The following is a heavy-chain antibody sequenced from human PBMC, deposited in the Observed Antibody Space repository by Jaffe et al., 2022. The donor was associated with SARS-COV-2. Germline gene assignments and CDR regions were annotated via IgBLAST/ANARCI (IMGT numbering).Heavy chain of an antibody. CDR1: GFTFSGYA. CDR3: ARERSGSYRDVFDI. Sequence: QVQLVESGGGVVQPGRSLRLSCAASGFTFSGYAMHWVRQAPGKGLEWVAVISYDGSNKYYADSVKGRFTISRDSSKNTLYLQMDSLRAEDTAVYFCARERSGSYRDVFDIWGQGTMVTVSS. V-gene: IGHV3-30-3*01. J-gene: IGHJ3*02. D-gene: IGHD1-26*01. CDR2: ISYDGSNK.